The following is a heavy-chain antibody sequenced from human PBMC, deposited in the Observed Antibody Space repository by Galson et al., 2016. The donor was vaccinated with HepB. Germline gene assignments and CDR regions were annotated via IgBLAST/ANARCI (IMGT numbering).Heavy chain of an antibody. V-gene: IGHV3-33*01. D-gene: IGHD4-17*01. CDR1: GFTFASYG. CDR3: ARDYDDSNSYFNY. Sequence: SLRLSCAASGFTFASYGMHWVRQAPAKGLEWVASIWYDGTNKYYADSVKGRFTISRDNSKNTLYLQMNSLRAEDTAVYYCARDYDDSNSYFNYWGQGTLVTVSS. J-gene: IGHJ4*02. CDR2: IWYDGTNK.